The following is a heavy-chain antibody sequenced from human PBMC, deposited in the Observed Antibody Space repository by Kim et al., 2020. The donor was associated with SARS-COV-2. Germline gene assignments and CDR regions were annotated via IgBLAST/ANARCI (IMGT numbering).Heavy chain of an antibody. CDR3: ARDQHDYVWGSPSRVDY. D-gene: IGHD3-16*01. J-gene: IGHJ4*02. Sequence: VKGRFTISRDNAKNSLYLQMNSLRDEDTAVYYCARDQHDYVWGSPSRVDYWGQGTLVTVSS. V-gene: IGHV3-48*02.